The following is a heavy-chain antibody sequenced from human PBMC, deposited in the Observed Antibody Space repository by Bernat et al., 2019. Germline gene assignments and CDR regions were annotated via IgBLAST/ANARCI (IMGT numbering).Heavy chain of an antibody. CDR2: ISGSGGST. J-gene: IGHJ6*02. Sequence: ELHLLKSGGGLLQPGGSLRLSCPPSGFPFASYAMSWVRQAPGRGLGWFSVISGSGGSTYYADSVKGRFTISRDNSKNTLYLQMNSLRAEDTAVYYCAKDSADSSGWYTTLYYYGMDVWGQGTTVTVSS. D-gene: IGHD6-19*01. CDR1: GFPFASYA. V-gene: IGHV3-23*01. CDR3: AKDSADSSGWYTTLYYYGMDV.